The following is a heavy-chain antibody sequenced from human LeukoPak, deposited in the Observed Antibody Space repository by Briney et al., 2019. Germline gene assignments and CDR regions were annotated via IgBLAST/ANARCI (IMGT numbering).Heavy chain of an antibody. CDR1: GFTVSRYG. D-gene: IGHD6-19*01. J-gene: IGHJ4*02. Sequence: GGSLRLSCAAAGFTVSRYGTHWVRQAPGNGLEWVAFIRFDGSDKYHADSVKGRFTISRDNSKNTVYLQMNSLRVEDTAVYYCAKIGAVAGHFDYWGQGTLVTVSS. V-gene: IGHV3-30*02. CDR2: IRFDGSDK. CDR3: AKIGAVAGHFDY.